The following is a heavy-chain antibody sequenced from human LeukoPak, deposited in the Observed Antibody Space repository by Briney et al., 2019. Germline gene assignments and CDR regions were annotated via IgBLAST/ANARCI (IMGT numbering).Heavy chain of an antibody. J-gene: IGHJ4*02. CDR3: ARGDYYDSSGYYPYYFDY. CDR1: GFTFSSYW. CDR2: INSDGSST. V-gene: IGHV3-74*01. D-gene: IGHD3-22*01. Sequence: GGSLRLSCAASGFTFSSYWMHWVRQAPGKGLVWVSRINSDGSSTSYADSVKGRFTISRDNAKNTLYLQMNSLRAEDTAVYYCARGDYYDSSGYYPYYFDYWGQGTLVTVSS.